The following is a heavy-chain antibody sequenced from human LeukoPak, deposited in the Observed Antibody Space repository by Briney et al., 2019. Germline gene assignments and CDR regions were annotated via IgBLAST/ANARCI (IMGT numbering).Heavy chain of an antibody. D-gene: IGHD6-13*01. CDR3: ARVGSSWPRADY. J-gene: IGHJ4*02. Sequence: SVKVSCKASGGTFSSYAISWVRQAPEQGLEWMGGIIPIFGTANYAQKFQGRVTITADESTSTSYMELSSLRSEDTAVYYCARVGSSWPRADYWGQGTLVTVSS. CDR2: IIPIFGTA. V-gene: IGHV1-69*13. CDR1: GGTFSSYA.